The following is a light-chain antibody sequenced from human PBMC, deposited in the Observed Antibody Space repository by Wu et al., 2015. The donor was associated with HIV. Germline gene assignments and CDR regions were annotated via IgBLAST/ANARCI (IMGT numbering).Light chain of an antibody. V-gene: IGKV3-11*01. CDR3: QQYGSSPRWT. Sequence: EIVLTQSPATLSVSPGERATLSCRASQSICNFFAWFQQKPGQAPRLLIYNTFTRATGTPARFSGSGSGTDFTLTISSLEPEDYAVYYCQQYGSSPRWTFGQGTKVEIK. J-gene: IGKJ1*01. CDR1: QSICNF. CDR2: NTF.